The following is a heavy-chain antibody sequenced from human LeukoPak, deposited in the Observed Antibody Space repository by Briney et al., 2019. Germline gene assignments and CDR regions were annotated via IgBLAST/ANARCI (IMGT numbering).Heavy chain of an antibody. J-gene: IGHJ4*02. CDR1: GFTFSSYA. CDR3: ARDGFLGPVTAYLDY. Sequence: PGGSLRLSCSASGFTFSSYAMHWVRQAPGKGLLWVSRVKRDGSSTSYADSVKGRFTISRDNARNTLYLQMNSLRAEDTAVYYCARDGFLGPVTAYLDYWGQGTPVTVSS. CDR2: VKRDGSST. V-gene: IGHV3-74*01. D-gene: IGHD2-21*02.